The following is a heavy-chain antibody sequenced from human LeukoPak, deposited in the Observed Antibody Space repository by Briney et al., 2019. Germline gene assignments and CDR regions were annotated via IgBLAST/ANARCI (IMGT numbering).Heavy chain of an antibody. CDR3: ARGRDRSKAGDH. Sequence: GSLRLSCAASGFKFSDAWMSWVRQPPGKGLEWIGEIHPSGIFYYNSSLVSRVTISIDTSKSQFSLRLTSVTAADTAFYYCARGRDRSKAGDHWGQGSLVTVSS. J-gene: IGHJ4*02. CDR1: GFKFSDAW. V-gene: IGHV4-34*01. D-gene: IGHD5-24*01. CDR2: IHPSGIF.